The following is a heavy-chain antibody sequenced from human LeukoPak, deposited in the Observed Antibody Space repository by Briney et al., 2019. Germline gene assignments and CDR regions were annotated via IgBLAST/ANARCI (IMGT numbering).Heavy chain of an antibody. J-gene: IGHJ4*02. CDR3: ARHQGSGLDY. V-gene: IGHV4-4*09. CDR2: IYSRGTT. Sequence: SETLSLTCTVSGASISSYYWSWIRQPPGKGLEWIGYIYSRGTTTYNPSLQSRVTISVDTSKSQFSLKLSSVTAADTAVYYCARHQGSGLDYWGQGILVTVSS. CDR1: GASISSYY.